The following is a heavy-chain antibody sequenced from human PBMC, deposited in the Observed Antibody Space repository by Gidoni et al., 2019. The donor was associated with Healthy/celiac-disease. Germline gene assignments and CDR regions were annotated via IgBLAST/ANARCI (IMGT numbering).Heavy chain of an antibody. CDR1: GGSFSGYY. D-gene: IGHD3-3*01. Sequence: QVQLQQWGAGRLKPSETLSLTCAGYGGSFSGYYWSWIRQPPGKGLEWTGENKPSRHTKHNPAPKRRVPISVGTSKNQFFPKLSSVTAGGTAGYYCARSLVGSGYYLTRYYYYGMDVWGQGTTVTVSS. V-gene: IGHV4-34*01. J-gene: IGHJ6*02. CDR3: ARSLVGSGYYLTRYYYYGMDV. CDR2: NKPSRHT.